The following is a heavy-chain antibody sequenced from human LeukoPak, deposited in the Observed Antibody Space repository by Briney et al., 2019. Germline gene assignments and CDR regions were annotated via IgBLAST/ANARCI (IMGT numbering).Heavy chain of an antibody. Sequence: GGSLRLSCAASGFTFSTYAMYWVRQAPGKGLEWVSSIWYDGRNKFYADSVKGRFTISRDNSKNTLYLQMNSLRADNTAVYYCARIYPTDNWGQGTQVSVSS. CDR2: IWYDGRNK. J-gene: IGHJ4*02. CDR1: GFTFSTYA. V-gene: IGHV3-33*01. D-gene: IGHD2-15*01. CDR3: ARIYPTDN.